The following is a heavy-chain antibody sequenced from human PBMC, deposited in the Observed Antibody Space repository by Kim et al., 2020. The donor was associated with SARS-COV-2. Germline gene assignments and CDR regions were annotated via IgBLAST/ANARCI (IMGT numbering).Heavy chain of an antibody. D-gene: IGHD1-26*01. Sequence: GGSLRLSCAASGFTFSSYGMHWVRQAPGKGLEWVAVISYDGSNKYYADSVKGRFTISRDNSKNTLYLQMNSLRAEDTAVYYCARVGSSGSYWFFRYYYYYCIDVWGQGTTVTVSS. CDR3: ARVGSSGSYWFFRYYYYYCIDV. CDR1: GFTFSSYG. J-gene: IGHJ6*02. CDR2: ISYDGSNK. V-gene: IGHV3-33*05.